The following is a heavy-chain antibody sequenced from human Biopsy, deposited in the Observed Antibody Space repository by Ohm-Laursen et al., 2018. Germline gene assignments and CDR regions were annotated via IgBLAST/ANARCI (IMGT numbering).Heavy chain of an antibody. J-gene: IGHJ6*02. D-gene: IGHD3-22*01. CDR3: VRGVDYYDPYHYYALDV. CDR2: ISNRGST. Sequence: GTLSLTCTVSGGSISSYQWTWIRQPPGKGLEWIGYISNRGSTNYNPSLRGRVTISVDTSKKQFSLKLTSVTAADTAVYYCVRGVDYYDPYHYYALDVWGQGTTVTVSS. V-gene: IGHV4-59*12. CDR1: GGSISSYQ.